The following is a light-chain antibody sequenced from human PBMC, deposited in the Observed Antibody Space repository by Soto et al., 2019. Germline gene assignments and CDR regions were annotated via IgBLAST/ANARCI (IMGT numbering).Light chain of an antibody. CDR1: SSDIGNYDF. V-gene: IGLV2-14*01. Sequence: QSALTQPASVSGSPGQSITISCTGTSSDIGNYDFVSWYQQVPGTAPKAMIYEGSSRPSGVSNRFSGSKSGNTASLTISGLQAEDEAYYSCSSYTTSTSFILFGGGTKLTVL. J-gene: IGLJ2*01. CDR2: EGS. CDR3: SSYTTSTSFIL.